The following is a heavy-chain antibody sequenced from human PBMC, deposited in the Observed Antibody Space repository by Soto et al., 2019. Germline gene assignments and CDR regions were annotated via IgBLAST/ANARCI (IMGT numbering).Heavy chain of an antibody. CDR3: ARQAYYDFWSGYYFFDY. V-gene: IGHV4-39*01. D-gene: IGHD3-3*01. Sequence: SETLSLTCTVSGGSISSSSYYWGWIRQPPGKGLEWIGSIYYSGSTYYNPSLKSRVTISVDTSKNQFSLKLSSVTAADTAVYYCARQAYYDFWSGYYFFDYWGQGTLVTVS. CDR2: IYYSGST. J-gene: IGHJ4*02. CDR1: GGSISSSSYY.